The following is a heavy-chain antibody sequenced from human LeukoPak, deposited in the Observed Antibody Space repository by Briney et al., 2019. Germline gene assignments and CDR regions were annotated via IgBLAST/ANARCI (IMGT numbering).Heavy chain of an antibody. J-gene: IGHJ5*02. CDR1: GYSISSGYY. V-gene: IGHV4-38-2*01. D-gene: IGHD4-17*01. CDR3: ARADGDYSWFDP. CDR2: IYHSGGT. Sequence: SETLSLTCAVSGYSISSGYYWGWIRQPPGKGLEWIGSIYHSGGTYYNPSLKSRVTISVDTSKNQFSLKLSSVTAADTAVYYCARADGDYSWFDPWGQGTPVTVSS.